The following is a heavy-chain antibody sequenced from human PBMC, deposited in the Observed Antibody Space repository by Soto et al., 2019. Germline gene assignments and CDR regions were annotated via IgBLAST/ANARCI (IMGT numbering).Heavy chain of an antibody. V-gene: IGHV1-69*01. D-gene: IGHD5-18*01. CDR2: IIPIFGTA. CDR1: GGTFSSYA. Sequence: QVQLVQSGAEVKKPGSSVKVSCKASGGTFSSYAISWVRQAPGQGSEWMGGIIPIFGTANYAQKLQGRVTINAYESTRTAYMELSRVRSKDTAVYYCASPVDTAMAAFWYWGQGTLVTGSS. CDR3: ASPVDTAMAAFWY. J-gene: IGHJ4*02.